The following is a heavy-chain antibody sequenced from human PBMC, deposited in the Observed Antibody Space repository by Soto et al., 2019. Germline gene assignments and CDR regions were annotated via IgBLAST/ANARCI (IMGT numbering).Heavy chain of an antibody. Sequence: QVQLVESGGGVVQPGRSLRLSCAASGFIFNRFGMHWVRQAPGKGREWVAVISYDGRNKFYADSVKGRFTISRDDSQNTLFLQINSLRPDATAVYYCAKAGDIPVRGVHPRDYWGLGTLVTVSS. CDR2: ISYDGRNK. J-gene: IGHJ4*02. V-gene: IGHV3-30*18. D-gene: IGHD3-10*01. CDR1: GFIFNRFG. CDR3: AKAGDIPVRGVHPRDY.